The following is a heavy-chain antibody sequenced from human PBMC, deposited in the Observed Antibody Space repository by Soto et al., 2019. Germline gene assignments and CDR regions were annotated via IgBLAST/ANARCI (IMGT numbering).Heavy chain of an antibody. CDR2: IKSKSDGGTT. CDR1: GFTFSGAW. D-gene: IGHD2-15*01. V-gene: IGHV3-15*01. Sequence: GSLRLSCAASGFTFSGAWVSWVRHAPGKGLDWVGRIKSKSDGGTTEYAAPVRGRFTISRDDSKNTLYLQMNSLKTEDTAVYYCTTDLWRIAVVVGSTGYFNPWGQGTPVTVSS. J-gene: IGHJ5*02. CDR3: TTDLWRIAVVVGSTGYFNP.